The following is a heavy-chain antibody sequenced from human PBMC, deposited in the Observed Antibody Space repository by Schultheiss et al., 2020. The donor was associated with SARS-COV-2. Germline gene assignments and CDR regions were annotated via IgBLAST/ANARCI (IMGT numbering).Heavy chain of an antibody. CDR1: GYTFTSSA. CDR2: IVVGSGNT. V-gene: IGHV1-58*02. D-gene: IGHD2-2*02. Sequence: SVKVSCKASGYTFTSSAMQWVRQARGQRLEWIGWIVVGSGNTNYAQKFQERVTITRDMSTSTAYMELSSLRSEDTAVYYCAKDSSLLRYQLLYLATSYYGMDVWGQGTTVTVSS. J-gene: IGHJ6*02. CDR3: AKDSSLLRYQLLYLATSYYGMDV.